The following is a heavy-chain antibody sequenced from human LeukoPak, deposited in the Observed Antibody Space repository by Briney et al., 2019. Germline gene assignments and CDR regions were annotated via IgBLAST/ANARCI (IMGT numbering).Heavy chain of an antibody. CDR1: GYTFTADY. Sequence: ASVKVSCKASGYTFTADYMYWVRQAPGQGLEWMGWINPNSGGTNYAQKFQGRVTMTRDTSISTAYMELNRLRSDDTAVYYCARRRYTYDPDDYWGQGTLVTVSS. J-gene: IGHJ4*02. D-gene: IGHD5-18*01. CDR2: INPNSGGT. CDR3: ARRRYTYDPDDY. V-gene: IGHV1-2*02.